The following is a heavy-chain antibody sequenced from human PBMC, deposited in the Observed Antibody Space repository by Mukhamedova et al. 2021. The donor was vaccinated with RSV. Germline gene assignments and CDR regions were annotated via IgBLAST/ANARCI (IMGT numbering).Heavy chain of an antibody. CDR3: AGFLEWTNYYYYGMDV. J-gene: IGHJ6*02. D-gene: IGHD3-3*01. V-gene: IGHV3-48*02. CDR2: ISSSSSTI. Sequence: VRQAPGKGLEWVSYISSSSSTIYYADSVKGRFTISRDNAKNSLYLQMNSLRDEDTAVYYCAGFLEWTNYYYYGMDVWGQGTTVT.